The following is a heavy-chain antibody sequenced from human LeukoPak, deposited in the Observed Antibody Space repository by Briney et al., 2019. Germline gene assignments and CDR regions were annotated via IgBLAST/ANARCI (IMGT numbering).Heavy chain of an antibody. Sequence: ASVKVSCKASGYTFASYGFSWVRQAPGQGLEWMGWISAYNGHRTYAQNFQGRVSMTTDSSTNTAYMELRSLRPDDTAVYYCARVGFTTSWSNFDYWGQGTLVTVSS. CDR1: GYTFASYG. CDR2: ISAYNGHR. V-gene: IGHV1-18*01. J-gene: IGHJ4*02. D-gene: IGHD2-2*01. CDR3: ARVGFTTSWSNFDY.